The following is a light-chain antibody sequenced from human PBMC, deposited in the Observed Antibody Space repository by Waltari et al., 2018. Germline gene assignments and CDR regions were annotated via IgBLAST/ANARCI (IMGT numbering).Light chain of an antibody. Sequence: QSALTQPPSASGSPGQSVTISCTGTSSDVGRYNYVSWYQQHPGKAPKLLVYEVSKRPSGVPERFSGSKSGNTASLTVSGLQAEDEADYYCSSYAGSNNLVFGGGTKLTVL. CDR2: EVS. CDR1: SSDVGRYNY. V-gene: IGLV2-8*01. J-gene: IGLJ2*01. CDR3: SSYAGSNNLV.